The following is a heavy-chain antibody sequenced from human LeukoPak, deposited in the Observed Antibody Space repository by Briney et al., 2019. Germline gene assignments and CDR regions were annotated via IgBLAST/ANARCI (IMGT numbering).Heavy chain of an antibody. CDR1: GGSFSGYY. D-gene: IGHD2-2*01. J-gene: IGHJ5*02. V-gene: IGHV4-34*01. CDR3: ARLIVVPAALPAKEWFDP. Sequence: SETLSLTCAVYGGSFSGYYWSWIRQPPGKGLEWIGEINHSGSTNYNPSLKSRVTISVDTSKNQFSLKLSSVTAADTAVYYCARLIVVPAALPAKEWFDPWGQGTLVTVSS. CDR2: INHSGST.